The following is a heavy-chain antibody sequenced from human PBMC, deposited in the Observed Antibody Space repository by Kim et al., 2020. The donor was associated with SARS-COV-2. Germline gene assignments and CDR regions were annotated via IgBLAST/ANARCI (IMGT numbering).Heavy chain of an antibody. CDR3: AREPSLYSHFDY. CDR2: IYTDGKA. D-gene: IGHD4-4*01. J-gene: IGHJ4*02. CDR1: GFTVSSNY. Sequence: GGSLRLSCAASGFTVSSNYMTWVRQSPGKGLEWVSIIYTDGKAVYADSVKGRFTISRDNSQNTIYLQMNSLRPEDTAMYYCAREPSLYSHFDYWGQGTLVTVSS. V-gene: IGHV3-53*01.